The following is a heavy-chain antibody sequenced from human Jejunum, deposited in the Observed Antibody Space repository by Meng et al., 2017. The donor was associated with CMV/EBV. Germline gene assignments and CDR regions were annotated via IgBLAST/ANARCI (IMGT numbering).Heavy chain of an antibody. Sequence: KISCKGSGYNFNDYWIAWVRQMPGKGLEWMAIMHPGHSDIRYTPSFQGQVTISADKSISTAYLQWRSLKASDTGMYYCAKQYSHHFDYWGQGTLVTVSS. D-gene: IGHD2-21*01. CDR2: MHPGHSDI. V-gene: IGHV5-51*01. J-gene: IGHJ4*02. CDR1: GYNFNDYW. CDR3: AKQYSHHFDY.